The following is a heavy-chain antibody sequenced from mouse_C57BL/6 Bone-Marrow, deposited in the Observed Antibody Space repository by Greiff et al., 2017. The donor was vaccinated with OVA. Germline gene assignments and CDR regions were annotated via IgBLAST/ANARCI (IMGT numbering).Heavy chain of an antibody. J-gene: IGHJ2*01. CDR2: IYWDDDN. V-gene: IGHV8-12*01. CDR1: GFSLSTSGMG. Sequence: QVTLKVSGPGILQSSQTLRLTCSFSGFSLSTSGMGVSWLRQPSGKGLEWLAHIYWDDDNRYYPSLKSRLTISKDASRNKIFLKNISVDTADTATYYCAGRAFYDCDGYFGDWGQGATLTVSS. D-gene: IGHD2-4*01. CDR3: AGRAFYDCDGYFGD.